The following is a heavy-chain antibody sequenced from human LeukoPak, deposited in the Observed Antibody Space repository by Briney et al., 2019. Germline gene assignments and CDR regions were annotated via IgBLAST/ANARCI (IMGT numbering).Heavy chain of an antibody. Sequence: ASVKVSCKVSGYTLTELSMHWVRQAPGKGLEWMGGFDPEDGETIYAQKFQGRVTMTEDTSTDTAYMELSSLRSEDTAVYYCATGRVPYGGYVPWFDPWGQGTLVTVSS. J-gene: IGHJ5*02. D-gene: IGHD5-12*01. CDR1: GYTLTELS. V-gene: IGHV1-24*01. CDR3: ATGRVPYGGYVPWFDP. CDR2: FDPEDGET.